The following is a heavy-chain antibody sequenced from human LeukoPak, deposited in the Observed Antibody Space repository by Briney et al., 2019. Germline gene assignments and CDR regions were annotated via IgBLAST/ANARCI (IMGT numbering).Heavy chain of an antibody. V-gene: IGHV1-18*01. D-gene: IGHD3-10*01. CDR2: ISAYNGNT. Sequence: ASVNVSFKASGYTFTIYGISWVRQAPGQGLEWMGWISAYNGNTNYAQKLQGRVTMTTDTSTSTAYMELRSLRSDDTAVYYCAREGITMVRGVRDFDYWGQGTLVTVSS. J-gene: IGHJ4*02. CDR3: AREGITMVRGVRDFDY. CDR1: GYTFTIYG.